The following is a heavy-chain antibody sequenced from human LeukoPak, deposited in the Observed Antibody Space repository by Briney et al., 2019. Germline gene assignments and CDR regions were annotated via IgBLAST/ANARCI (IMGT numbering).Heavy chain of an antibody. D-gene: IGHD1-26*01. CDR2: ISSSSSYT. Sequence: GGSLRLSCAASGFTFSDYYMSWIRQAPGEGLEWVSYISSSSSYTNYADSVKGRFTISRDNAKNSLYLQMNSLRAEDTAVYYCARDSSRSYDPYYFDYWGQGTLVTVSS. CDR3: ARDSSRSYDPYYFDY. CDR1: GFTFSDYY. J-gene: IGHJ4*02. V-gene: IGHV3-11*05.